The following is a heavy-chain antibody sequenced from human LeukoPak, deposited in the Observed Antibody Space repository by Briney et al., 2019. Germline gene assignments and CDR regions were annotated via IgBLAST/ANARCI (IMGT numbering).Heavy chain of an antibody. CDR2: IYYSGST. V-gene: IGHV4-59*01. Sequence: SETLSLTCTVSGGSISSYYWSWIRQPPGKGLEWIGYIYYSGSTNYNPSLKSRVTISVDTSKNQFSLKLSSVTAADTAAYYCARDKDDSWDYWGQGTLVTVSS. CDR3: ARDKDDSWDY. D-gene: IGHD3/OR15-3a*01. J-gene: IGHJ4*02. CDR1: GGSISSYY.